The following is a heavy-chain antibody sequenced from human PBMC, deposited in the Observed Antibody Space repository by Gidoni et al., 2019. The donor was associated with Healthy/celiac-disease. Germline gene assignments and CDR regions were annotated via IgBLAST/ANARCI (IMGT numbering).Heavy chain of an antibody. CDR3: AKDLWYCSGGSCPYYYYYGMDV. V-gene: IGHV3-30*18. Sequence: QVQLVESGGGVVQPGRSLRLSCAASGFPFSSYGMHWVRQAPGKGLEWVAVISYDGSNKYYADSVKGRFTISRDNSKNTLYLQMNSLRAEDTAVYYCAKDLWYCSGGSCPYYYYYGMDVWGQGTTVTVSS. CDR2: ISYDGSNK. D-gene: IGHD2-15*01. J-gene: IGHJ6*02. CDR1: GFPFSSYG.